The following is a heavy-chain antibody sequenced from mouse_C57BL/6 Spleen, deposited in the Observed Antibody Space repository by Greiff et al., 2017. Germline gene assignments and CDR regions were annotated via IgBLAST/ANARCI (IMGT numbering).Heavy chain of an antibody. J-gene: IGHJ4*01. CDR3: VRQEELLGAMDY. CDR1: GFSFNTYA. CDR2: IRSKSNNYAT. D-gene: IGHD1-1*01. V-gene: IGHV10-1*01. Sequence: EVQLVESGGGLVQPKGSLKLSCAASGFSFNTYAMNWVRQAPGKGLEWVARIRSKSNNYATYYADSVKDRFTISRDDSESMLYLQMNNMKTEDTAMYYCVRQEELLGAMDYWGQGTSVTVSS.